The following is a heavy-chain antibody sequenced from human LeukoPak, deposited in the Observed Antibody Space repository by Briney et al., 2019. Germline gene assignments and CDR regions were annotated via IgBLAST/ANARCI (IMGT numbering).Heavy chain of an antibody. CDR2: IRYDGSNK. J-gene: IGHJ4*02. CDR1: GFTFSSYG. D-gene: IGHD1-7*01. Sequence: PGGSLRLSCAASGFTFSSYGMHWVRQAPGKGLEWVTFIRYDGSNKYYADSVKGRFTISRDNAKKSLYLQMNSLRAEDTALYYCARAGLYNWNYEGTTYFDFWGQGTLVTVSA. CDR3: ARAGLYNWNYEGTTYFDF. V-gene: IGHV3-30*02.